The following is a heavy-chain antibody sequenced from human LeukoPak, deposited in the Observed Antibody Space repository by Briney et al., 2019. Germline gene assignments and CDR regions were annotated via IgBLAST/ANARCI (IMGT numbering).Heavy chain of an antibody. J-gene: IGHJ4*02. V-gene: IGHV3-23*01. CDR1: GFTFSTYA. Sequence: GPMRLSCAASGFTFSTYAMSWVRHAPGKGLEWVSSFIGSGGSTYYADSVEGRFTISRDNSKNTLYLQMNSLRAEDTAVYYCAKDLGMQVWFPLWGQGTLVTVSS. CDR2: FIGSGGST. D-gene: IGHD5-18*01. CDR3: AKDLGMQVWFPL.